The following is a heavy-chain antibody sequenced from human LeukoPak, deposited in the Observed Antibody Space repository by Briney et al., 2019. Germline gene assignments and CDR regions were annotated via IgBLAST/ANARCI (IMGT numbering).Heavy chain of an antibody. Sequence: GGSLRLSCAASGFTFSNAWMSWVRQAPGKGLEWVGRIKSKTDGGTTDYAAPVKGRFTISRDDSKNTLYLQMNSLKTEDTAVYYCTRDRSTRGGRAPHSYYYMDVWGKGTTVTVSS. CDR2: IKSKTDGGTT. CDR1: GFTFSNAW. J-gene: IGHJ6*03. D-gene: IGHD2-15*01. CDR3: TRDRSTRGGRAPHSYYYMDV. V-gene: IGHV3-15*01.